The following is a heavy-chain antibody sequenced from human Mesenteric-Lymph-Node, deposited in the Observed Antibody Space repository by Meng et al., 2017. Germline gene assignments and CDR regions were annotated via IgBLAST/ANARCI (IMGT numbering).Heavy chain of an antibody. CDR1: GYTLTELS. J-gene: IGHJ4*02. V-gene: IGHV1-24*01. CDR3: ATGRGYYDSSGYWD. CDR2: FDPEDGET. Sequence: VQLVQSGAEVKNPGASVKVSCNVSGYTLTELSMHWVRQAPGKGLEWMGGFDPEDGETNYAQKFQGRVTMTEDTSTDTAYMELSSLRSEDTAVYYCATGRGYYDSSGYWDWGQGTLVTVSS. D-gene: IGHD3-22*01.